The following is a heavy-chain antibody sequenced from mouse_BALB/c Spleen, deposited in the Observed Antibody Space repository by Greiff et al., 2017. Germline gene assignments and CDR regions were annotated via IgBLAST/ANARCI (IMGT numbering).Heavy chain of an antibody. CDR1: GFNIQDTY. D-gene: IGHD1-1*01. J-gene: IGHJ4*01. Sequence: EVQLQPSGAELVKPGASVKLSCTASGFNIQDTYMHWVKQRPEQGLEWIGRIDPANGNTKYDPKFQGKATITADTSSNTAYLQLSSLTSEDTAVYYCAFYGSSHYYAMDYWGQGTSVTVAS. CDR2: IDPANGNT. CDR3: AFYGSSHYYAMDY. V-gene: IGHV14-3*02.